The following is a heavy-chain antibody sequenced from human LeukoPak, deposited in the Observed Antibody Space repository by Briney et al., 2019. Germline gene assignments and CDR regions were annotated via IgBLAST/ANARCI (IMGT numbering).Heavy chain of an antibody. J-gene: IGHJ4*02. CDR1: GYTFTSYY. D-gene: IGHD3-22*01. Sequence: GASVKVSCKASGYTFTSYYMHWVRQAPGQGLEGMGIINPSGGSTSYAQKFQGRVTMTRDMSTSTVYMELSSLRSEDTAVYYCARPKSSGYYSKPFDYWGQGTLVTVSS. CDR2: INPSGGST. CDR3: ARPKSSGYYSKPFDY. V-gene: IGHV1-46*01.